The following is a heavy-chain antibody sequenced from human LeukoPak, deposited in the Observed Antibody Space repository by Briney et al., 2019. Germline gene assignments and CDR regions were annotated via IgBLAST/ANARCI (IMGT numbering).Heavy chain of an antibody. CDR1: GGTFSSYA. D-gene: IGHD3-16*01. V-gene: IGHV1-69*13. CDR2: IIPIFGTA. J-gene: IGHJ6*04. CDR3: ASGLDYPHYYGMDV. Sequence: ASVKVSCKASGGTFSSYAISWVRQAPGQGLEWMGGIIPIFGTANYAQKFQGRVTITADESTSTAYMELSSLRSEDTAVYYCASGLDYPHYYGMDVWGKGTTVTVSS.